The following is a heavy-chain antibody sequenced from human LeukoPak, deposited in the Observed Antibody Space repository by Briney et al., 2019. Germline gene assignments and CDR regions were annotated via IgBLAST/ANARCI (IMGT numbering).Heavy chain of an antibody. D-gene: IGHD6-6*01. CDR3: ARGSSSSSSYYYYYYMDV. CDR1: GGTFSSYA. V-gene: IGHV1-69*05. CDR2: IIPIFGTA. Sequence: GASVKVSCKASGGTFSSYAISWVRQAPGQGLEWMGGIIPIFGTANYAQKFQGRVTITTDEPTSTAYMELSSLRSEDTAVYYCARGSSSSSSYYYYYYMDVWGKGTTVTVSS. J-gene: IGHJ6*03.